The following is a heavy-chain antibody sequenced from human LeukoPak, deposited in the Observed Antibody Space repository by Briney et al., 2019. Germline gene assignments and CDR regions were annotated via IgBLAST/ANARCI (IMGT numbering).Heavy chain of an antibody. CDR1: GYTFTGYY. D-gene: IGHD3-10*01. CDR2: INPNSGGT. J-gene: IGHJ4*02. V-gene: IGHV1-2*06. CDR3: ARSAITMVRGGGGYYFDY. Sequence: GASVKVSCKASGYTFTGYYMHWVRQAPGQGLEWMGRINPNSGGTNYAQKSQGRVTMTRDTSISTAYMELSRLRSDDTAVYYCARSAITMVRGGGGYYFDYWGQGTLVTVSS.